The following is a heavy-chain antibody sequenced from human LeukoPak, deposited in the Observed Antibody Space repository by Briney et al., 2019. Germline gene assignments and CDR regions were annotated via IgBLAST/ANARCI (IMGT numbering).Heavy chain of an antibody. D-gene: IGHD1-26*01. CDR3: ARAGGSYRRAFDY. Sequence: GGSLRLSCAASGFTVSSNYMSWVRQAPGKGLEWVSVIYSGGSTYYADSVKGRFTISRDNSKNTLYLQMNSLRAEDTAVYYCARAGGSYRRAFDYWGQGTLVTVSS. CDR1: GFTVSSNY. J-gene: IGHJ4*02. V-gene: IGHV3-53*01. CDR2: IYSGGST.